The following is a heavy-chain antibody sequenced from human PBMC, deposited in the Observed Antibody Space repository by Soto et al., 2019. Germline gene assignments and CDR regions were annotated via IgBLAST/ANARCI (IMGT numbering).Heavy chain of an antibody. Sequence: GPGPNTPSETLSLTCTVSGGSISSYYWSWIRQPPGKGLEWIGYIYYSGSTNYNPSLKSRVTISVDTSKNQFSLKLSSVTAADTAVYYCAREGPYGGNPEYYYYGMDVWGQGTTVTVSS. D-gene: IGHD4-17*01. CDR1: GGSISSYY. V-gene: IGHV4-59*01. J-gene: IGHJ6*02. CDR3: AREGPYGGNPEYYYYGMDV. CDR2: IYYSGST.